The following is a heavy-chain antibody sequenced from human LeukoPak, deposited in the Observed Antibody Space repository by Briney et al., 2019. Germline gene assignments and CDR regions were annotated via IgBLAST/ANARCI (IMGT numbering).Heavy chain of an antibody. J-gene: IGHJ5*02. Sequence: GGSLRLSCAASGFTFTSYGMHWVRQAPGKGLDWVALIWDDGNNKYYAGSVKGRFTISRDNSKNTLYLQMNSLRAEDTAVYYCARDNGEWRLNWFDHWGQGTLVSVSS. CDR2: IWDDGNNK. D-gene: IGHD2-8*01. V-gene: IGHV3-33*01. CDR1: GFTFTSYG. CDR3: ARDNGEWRLNWFDH.